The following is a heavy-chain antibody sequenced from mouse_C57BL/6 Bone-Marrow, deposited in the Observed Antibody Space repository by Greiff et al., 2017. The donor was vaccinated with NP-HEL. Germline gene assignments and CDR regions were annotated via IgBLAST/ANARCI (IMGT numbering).Heavy chain of an antibody. CDR3: ARTTGYWYFDV. Sequence: QVQLQQSGAELAKPGASVKLSCKASGYTFTSYWMHWVKQRPGQGLEWIGYINPSSGYTKYNQKFKDKATLTAYKSSSTAYMQLSSLTYEDSAVYYCARTTGYWYFDVWGPGTTVTVSS. J-gene: IGHJ1*01. CDR2: INPSSGYT. CDR1: GYTFTSYW. V-gene: IGHV1-7*01. D-gene: IGHD4-1*01.